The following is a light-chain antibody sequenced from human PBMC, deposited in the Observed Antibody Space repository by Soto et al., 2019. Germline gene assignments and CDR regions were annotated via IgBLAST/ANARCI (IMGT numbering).Light chain of an antibody. CDR1: QSVSAY. J-gene: IGKJ4*01. Sequence: EVVLTQSPDALSLSPGERATVSCRASQSVSAYLAWYQQRPGQAPRLLIYDVSNRASGIPDRFRGGGSGTAFTHSCSSRQPEDAETYFFLSRFDLTTFVGGATVEIK. CDR3: LSRFDLTT. CDR2: DVS. V-gene: IGKV3-11*01.